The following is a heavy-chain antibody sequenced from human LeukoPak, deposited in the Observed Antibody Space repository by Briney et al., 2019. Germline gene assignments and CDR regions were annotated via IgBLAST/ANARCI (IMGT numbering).Heavy chain of an antibody. Sequence: ASVKVSCKASGYTFTGYYMHWVRQAPGQGLEWMGWINPYSGGTNYAQKFQGRVTMTRDTSISTAYMELSRLRSDDTAVYYCARDNGDYQYNWFDPWGQGTLVTVSS. V-gene: IGHV1-2*02. J-gene: IGHJ5*02. CDR1: GYTFTGYY. CDR2: INPYSGGT. CDR3: ARDNGDYQYNWFDP. D-gene: IGHD4-17*01.